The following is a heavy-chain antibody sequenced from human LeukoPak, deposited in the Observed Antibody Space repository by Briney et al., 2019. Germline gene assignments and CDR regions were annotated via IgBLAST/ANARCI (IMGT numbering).Heavy chain of an antibody. V-gene: IGHV1-2*02. J-gene: IGHJ4*02. CDR2: INPNSGGT. CDR1: GYTFTGYY. Sequence: GASVKVSCKASGYTFTGYYMHWVRQAPGQGLEWMGWINPNSGGTNYAQEFQGRVTMTRDTSISTAYMELSRLRSDDTAVYYCARYCDILTGYLVYFDYWGQGTLVTVSS. CDR3: ARYCDILTGYLVYFDY. D-gene: IGHD3-9*01.